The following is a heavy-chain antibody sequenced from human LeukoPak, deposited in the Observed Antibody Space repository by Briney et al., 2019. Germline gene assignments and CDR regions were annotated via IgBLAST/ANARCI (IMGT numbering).Heavy chain of an antibody. CDR3: ARTIRGY. Sequence: GGSLRLSCAASGFTFSNYWMSWVRQAPGKGLEWVANIKEDGSEKYYVDSVKGRFTISRDNAKNSPYLQMNSLRAEDTAVYYCARTIRGYWGQGTLVTVSS. J-gene: IGHJ4*02. CDR2: IKEDGSEK. V-gene: IGHV3-7*02. D-gene: IGHD3-10*01. CDR1: GFTFSNYW.